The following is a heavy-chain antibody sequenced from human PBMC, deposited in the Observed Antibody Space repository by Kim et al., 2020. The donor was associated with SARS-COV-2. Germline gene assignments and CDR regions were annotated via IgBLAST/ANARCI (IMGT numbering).Heavy chain of an antibody. CDR3: ARGERGYDDGRFSDKGMEV. D-gene: IGHD5-12*01. CDR1: GFTFSNYW. J-gene: IGHJ6*01. Sequence: GGSLRLSCAASGFTFSNYWMSWVRQAPGKGLEWVANIKHDGSEKYYVDSVKGRFFISRDNSMYLHMTSLRPEDTAVYYCARGERGYDDGRFSDKGMEVWG. CDR2: IKHDGSEK. V-gene: IGHV3-7*03.